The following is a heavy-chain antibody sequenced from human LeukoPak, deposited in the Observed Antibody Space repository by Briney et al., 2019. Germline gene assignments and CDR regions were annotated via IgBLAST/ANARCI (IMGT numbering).Heavy chain of an antibody. CDR3: AKDGSDYYDFWSGRYFDY. CDR1: GFTFSTYW. D-gene: IGHD3-3*01. V-gene: IGHV3-30*02. CDR2: IRYDGSNY. Sequence: PGGSLRLSCGASGFTFSTYWMSWVRQAPGKGLEWVAFIRYDGSNYYYADSVKGRFTISRDNSKNTLYLQMNSLRAEDTAMYYCAKDGSDYYDFWSGRYFDYWGQGTLVTVSS. J-gene: IGHJ4*02.